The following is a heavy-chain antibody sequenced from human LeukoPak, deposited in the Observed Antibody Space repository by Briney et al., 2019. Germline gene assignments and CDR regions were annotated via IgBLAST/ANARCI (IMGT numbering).Heavy chain of an antibody. J-gene: IGHJ5*02. Sequence: GTLRLSCAASGFTFSSYSMNWVRQPPGKGLEWIGEINHSGSTNYNPSLKSRVTISVDTSKNQFSLKLSSVTAADTAVYYCARRRFIGWLVLSWGQGTLVTVSS. CDR3: ARRRFIGWLVLS. CDR2: INHSGST. V-gene: IGHV4-34*01. CDR1: GFTFSSYS. D-gene: IGHD6-19*01.